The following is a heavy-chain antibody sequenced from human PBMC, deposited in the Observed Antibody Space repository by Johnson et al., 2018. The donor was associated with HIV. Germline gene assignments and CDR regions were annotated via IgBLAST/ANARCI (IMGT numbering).Heavy chain of an antibody. Sequence: QVQLVESGGGVVQPGGSLRLSCAASGFTFSNYAMYWVRQAPGKGLEWVAAISYDGSNKYYADSVKGRFTISRDNAKNSLSLQMDSLRAEDTAVYYCARDPELDYFDNRAFDIWGQGTMVTVSS. CDR2: ISYDGSNK. CDR1: GFTFSNYA. V-gene: IGHV3-30-3*01. D-gene: IGHD3-22*01. J-gene: IGHJ3*02. CDR3: ARDPELDYFDNRAFDI.